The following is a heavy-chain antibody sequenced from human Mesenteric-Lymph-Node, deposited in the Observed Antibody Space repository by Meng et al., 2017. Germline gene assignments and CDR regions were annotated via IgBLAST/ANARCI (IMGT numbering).Heavy chain of an antibody. CDR3: ARDGYGYFDY. D-gene: IGHD5-18*01. CDR1: GFNFNSYA. J-gene: IGHJ4*02. V-gene: IGHV3-48*03. Sequence: GGSLRLSCAAFGFNFNSYAMNWVRQAPGKGLEWLSYISSGGGSIYYADSVKGRFTISRDNSKNTLYLQMNSLRAEDTAVYYCARDGYGYFDYWGQGTLVTVSS. CDR2: ISSGGGSI.